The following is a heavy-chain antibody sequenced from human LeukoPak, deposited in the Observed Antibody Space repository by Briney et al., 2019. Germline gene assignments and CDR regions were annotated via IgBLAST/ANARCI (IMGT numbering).Heavy chain of an antibody. V-gene: IGHV1-69*06. Sequence: ASVKVSCKASGGTFSSYAISWMRQAPGQGLEWMGGIIPIFGTANYAQKFQGRVTITADKSTSTAYMELSSLRSEDTAVYYCAREVAAYRFDYWGQGTLVTVSS. CDR3: AREVAAYRFDY. CDR1: GGTFSSYA. D-gene: IGHD6-13*01. CDR2: IIPIFGTA. J-gene: IGHJ4*02.